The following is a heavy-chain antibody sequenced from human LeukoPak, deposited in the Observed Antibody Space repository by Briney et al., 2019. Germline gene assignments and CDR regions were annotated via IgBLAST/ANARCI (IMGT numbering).Heavy chain of an antibody. Sequence: GASVKVSCKVSGYTLTELSMHWVRQAPGKGLEWMGGFDPEDGETIYAQKFQGRVTITADESTSTAYMELSSLRSEDTAVYFCARATGNSDHSPREPIHWYFDLWGRGTLVTVSS. CDR1: GYTLTELS. D-gene: IGHD4-23*01. CDR3: ARATGNSDHSPREPIHWYFDL. V-gene: IGHV1-24*01. CDR2: FDPEDGET. J-gene: IGHJ2*01.